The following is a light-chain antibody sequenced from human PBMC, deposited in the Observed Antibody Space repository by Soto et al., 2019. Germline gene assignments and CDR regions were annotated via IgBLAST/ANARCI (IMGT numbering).Light chain of an antibody. V-gene: IGKV1-39*01. J-gene: IGKJ3*01. CDR1: QSISSY. CDR3: QHTYSNPFT. CDR2: AAS. Sequence: DIQMPQSPSPLSASVGDRVTITCRSSQSISSYVNWYQQKPGIAPRLLIFAASNLQTGVPSRFSGSGSGTDFTLTISSLQPEDFGTYFCQHTYSNPFTFGPGTKVDI.